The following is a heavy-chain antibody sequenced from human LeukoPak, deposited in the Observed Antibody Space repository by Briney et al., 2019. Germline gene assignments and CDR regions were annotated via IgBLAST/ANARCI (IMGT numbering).Heavy chain of an antibody. CDR3: ARGPEKIY. V-gene: IGHV1-2*02. CDR1: GYTFTTYA. J-gene: IGHJ4*02. CDR2: INPDSGAT. Sequence: GASVKVSCKASGYTFTTYAMNWVRQAPGQGLEWVGWINPDSGATNYTQKFLGRVTLTRDTSISTAYMELSSLKSDDTAVYFCARGPEKIYWGQGTLVTVSS.